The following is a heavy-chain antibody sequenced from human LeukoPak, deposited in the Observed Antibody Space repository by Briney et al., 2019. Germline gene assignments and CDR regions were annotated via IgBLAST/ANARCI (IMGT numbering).Heavy chain of an antibody. V-gene: IGHV4-61*08. D-gene: IGHD3-10*01. J-gene: IGHJ5*02. CDR3: ARGGDYYGSGSYYAFDP. Sequence: PSETLSLTCTVSGGSISSGGYYWSWIRQPPGKGLEWIGYIYYSGSTNYNPSLKSRVTISVDTSKNQFSLKLSSVTAADTAVYYCARGGDYYGSGSYYAFDPWGQGTLVTVSS. CDR1: GGSISSGGYY. CDR2: IYYSGST.